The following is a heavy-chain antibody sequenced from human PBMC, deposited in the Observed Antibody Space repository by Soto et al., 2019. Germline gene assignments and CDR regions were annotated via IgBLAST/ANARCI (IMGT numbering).Heavy chain of an antibody. CDR1: GFTFSNYY. CDR3: ARGGSTSWLRALDL. D-gene: IGHD6-13*01. J-gene: IGHJ5*02. Sequence: EVPLVESGGGLVQPGGSLRLSCAVSGFTFSNYYMQWVRQGPGKGLVYVARIDFDGRSTVHADSVKGRFTISRDNAKNTLYLQMNSLGAEDTGVYYCARGGSTSWLRALDLWGKGTLVTVSS. CDR2: IDFDGRST. V-gene: IGHV3-74*01.